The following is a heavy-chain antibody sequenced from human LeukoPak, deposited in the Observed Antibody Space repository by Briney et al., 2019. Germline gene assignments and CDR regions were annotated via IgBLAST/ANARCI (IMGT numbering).Heavy chain of an antibody. CDR1: EISFSSSW. CDR2: VNSDGTRT. J-gene: IGHJ5*02. V-gene: IGHV3-74*01. Sequence: GGSLTLSCAASEISFSSSWMHWVRQGPGKGLVWVSRVNSDGTRTNYADSVKGRFTISRDNSKNTLYLQMNSLRAEDTAVYYCAGQYQLLPRWFDPWGQGTLVTVSS. D-gene: IGHD2-2*01. CDR3: AGQYQLLPRWFDP.